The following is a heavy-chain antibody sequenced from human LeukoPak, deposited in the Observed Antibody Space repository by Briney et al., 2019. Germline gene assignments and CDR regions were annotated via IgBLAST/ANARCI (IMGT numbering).Heavy chain of an antibody. CDR1: GGSISSYY. J-gene: IGHJ4*02. Sequence: SETLSLTCSVSGGSISSYYWNWIRQPPGKGLEWIGYIYYSGSTNYNPSLKSRVTISVDTSKNQFSLKLSSVTAADTAVYYCARDRRGSYWGQGTLVTVSS. CDR3: ARDRRGSY. V-gene: IGHV4-59*01. CDR2: IYYSGST. D-gene: IGHD1-26*01.